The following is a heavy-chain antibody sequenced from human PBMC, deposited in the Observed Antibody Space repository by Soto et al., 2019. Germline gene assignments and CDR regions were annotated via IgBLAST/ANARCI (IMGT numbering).Heavy chain of an antibody. CDR1: GFTFSRYA. J-gene: IGHJ4*02. D-gene: IGHD3-3*01. Sequence: GGSLRLSCAASGFTFSRYAMSWVRQAPGKGLEWVSGISGSGGSTYYADSVKGRFTISRDSYTNTLYVQMNSLRADDTAVYYCAKMSDFWSGYYTPYYFDYWGQGTLVTVSS. CDR3: AKMSDFWSGYYTPYYFDY. V-gene: IGHV3-23*01. CDR2: ISGSGGST.